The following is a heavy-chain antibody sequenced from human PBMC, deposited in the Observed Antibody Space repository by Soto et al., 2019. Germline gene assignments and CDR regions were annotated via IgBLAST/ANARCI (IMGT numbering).Heavy chain of an antibody. V-gene: IGHV3-11*01. CDR3: ARDTLAAPTYNWFDS. J-gene: IGHJ5*01. CDR1: GFTFSDYY. D-gene: IGHD2-15*01. CDR2: ISRSGSII. Sequence: GGSLRLSCAASGFTFSDYYMSWIRQAPGKGLEWVTYISRSGSIIYYADSVKGRFTISRDNAKSSLYLQMNGLRAEDTAVYYCARDTLAAPTYNWFDSWGQGTLVTVSS.